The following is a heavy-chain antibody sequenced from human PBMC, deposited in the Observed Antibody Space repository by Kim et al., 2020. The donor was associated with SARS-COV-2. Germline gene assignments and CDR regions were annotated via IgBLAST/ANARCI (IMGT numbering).Heavy chain of an antibody. CDR3: ATPLQTSGSYAH. Sequence: SETLSLTCTVSGGSISSSSYYWGWIRQPPGKGLEWIGSIYYSGSTYYNPSLKSRVTISVDTSKNQFSLKLSSVTAADTAVYYCATPLQTSGSYAHWGQGTLVTVSS. CDR1: GGSISSSSYY. D-gene: IGHD1-26*01. CDR2: IYYSGST. V-gene: IGHV4-39*07. J-gene: IGHJ4*02.